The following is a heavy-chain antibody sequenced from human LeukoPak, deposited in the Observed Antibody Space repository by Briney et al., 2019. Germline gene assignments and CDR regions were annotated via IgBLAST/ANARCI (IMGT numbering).Heavy chain of an antibody. CDR2: VYYSET. CDR3: ARVYNWFDP. CDR1: GGSISSISYY. V-gene: IGHV4-39*07. Sequence: SEALSLTCTVSGGSISSISYYWGWIRQPPGKGLEWIGTVYYSETYYNPSLKSRVTISVDTSKNQFSLNLSSVTAADTAVYYCARVYNWFDPWGQGTLVTVSS. J-gene: IGHJ5*02.